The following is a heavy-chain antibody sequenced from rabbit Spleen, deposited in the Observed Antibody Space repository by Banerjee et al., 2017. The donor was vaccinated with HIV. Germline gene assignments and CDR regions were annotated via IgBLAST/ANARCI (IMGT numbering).Heavy chain of an antibody. CDR1: GFSFSSTYY. J-gene: IGHJ4*01. CDR3: ARDGAGSSYFNL. CDR2: IDAGSSGST. V-gene: IGHV1S40*01. Sequence: QSLEESGGDLVKPGASLTLTCTASGFSFSSTYYMCWVRQAPGKGLEWIACIDAGSSGSTYYASWAKGRFTISKTSSTAVTLQMTSLTAADTATYFCARDGAGSSYFNLWGPGTLVTVS. D-gene: IGHD8-1*01.